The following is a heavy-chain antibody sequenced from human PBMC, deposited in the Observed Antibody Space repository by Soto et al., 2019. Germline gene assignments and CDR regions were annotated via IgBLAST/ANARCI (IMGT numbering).Heavy chain of an antibody. CDR1: GGSIRTYS. CDR2: VDYNGRT. V-gene: IGHV4-59*01. D-gene: IGHD3-3*01. CDR3: ARVVSGVDFWDGPYYFDY. Sequence: QVQLQESGPRLVTPSETLSLTCTVSGGSIRTYSWSWIRQSPGRGLEWIGYVDYNGRTKYNPSLKSRVTISVDTSKNQFSLNLNSVTAAHTAVYYCARVVSGVDFWDGPYYFDYWGQGILVTVSS. J-gene: IGHJ4*02.